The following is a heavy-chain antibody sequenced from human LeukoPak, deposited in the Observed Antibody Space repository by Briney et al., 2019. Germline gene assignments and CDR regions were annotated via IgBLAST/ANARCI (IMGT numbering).Heavy chain of an antibody. CDR2: IYSGGST. V-gene: IGHV3-66*02. Sequence: PGGSLRLSCAASGFTVSSNYMSWVRQAPGKGLEWVSVIYSGGSTYYADSVKGRFTISRDNSKNTLYLQMSSLRAEDTAVYYCARASRDSGGSCYPNWGQGTLVTVSS. J-gene: IGHJ4*02. CDR3: ARASRDSGGSCYPN. D-gene: IGHD2-15*01. CDR1: GFTVSSNY.